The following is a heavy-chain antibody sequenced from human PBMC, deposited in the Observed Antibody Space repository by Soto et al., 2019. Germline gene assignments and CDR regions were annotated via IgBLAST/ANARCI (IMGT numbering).Heavy chain of an antibody. CDR3: ARAGLDIVVVPAACMDV. CDR2: MNPNSGNT. V-gene: IGHV1-8*01. Sequence: ASVKVSCKASGYTFTSYDINWVRQATGQGLEWMGWMNPNSGNTGYAQKFQGRVTMTRNTSISTAYMELSSLRSEDTAVYYGARAGLDIVVVPAACMDVWGQGATVTVSS. D-gene: IGHD2-2*03. CDR1: GYTFTSYD. J-gene: IGHJ6*02.